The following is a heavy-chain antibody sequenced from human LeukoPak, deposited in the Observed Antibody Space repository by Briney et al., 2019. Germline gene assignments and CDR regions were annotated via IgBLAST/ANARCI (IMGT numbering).Heavy chain of an antibody. V-gene: IGHV1-18*01. Sequence: ASVKVSCKASGYTFTNYGISWVRQAPGQGLEWMGWISTYNANTNYAQKLQGRVTMTTDTSTSTAYMELSSLRSEDTAVYYCARAYYGSGSYYLTYWGQGTLVTVSS. CDR3: ARAYYGSGSYYLTY. CDR2: ISTYNANT. CDR1: GYTFTNYG. D-gene: IGHD3-10*01. J-gene: IGHJ4*02.